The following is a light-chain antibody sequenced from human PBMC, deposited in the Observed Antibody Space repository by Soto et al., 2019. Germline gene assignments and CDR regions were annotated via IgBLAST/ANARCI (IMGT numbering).Light chain of an antibody. Sequence: IQLTQSPSSLSASVGDRVTITCRASQGISSYLAWYQQNPGKAPKLLIYAASTLQSGVPSRFSGSGSGTDFTLTISSLQPEDFATYYCQQFNSYPHTFGGGTKVDIK. J-gene: IGKJ4*01. CDR2: AAS. CDR3: QQFNSYPHT. CDR1: QGISSY. V-gene: IGKV1-9*01.